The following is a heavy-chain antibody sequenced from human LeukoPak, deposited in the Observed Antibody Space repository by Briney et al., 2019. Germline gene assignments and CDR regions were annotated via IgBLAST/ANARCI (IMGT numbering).Heavy chain of an antibody. CDR2: ISYDGSNK. Sequence: GGSLRLSCAASGFTFSSYGMHWVRQAPGKGLEWVAVISYDGSNKYYAYSVEGRFTISRDNSKNTLYLQMNSLRTEDTAVYYCAKCPVTFGGVIIITTGYFDYWGQGTLVTVSS. V-gene: IGHV3-30*18. D-gene: IGHD3-16*02. CDR3: AKCPVTFGGVIIITTGYFDY. J-gene: IGHJ4*02. CDR1: GFTFSSYG.